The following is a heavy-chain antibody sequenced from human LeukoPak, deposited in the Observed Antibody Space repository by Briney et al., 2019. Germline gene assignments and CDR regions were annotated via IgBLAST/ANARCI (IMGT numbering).Heavy chain of an antibody. D-gene: IGHD4/OR15-4a*01. CDR2: ISSSGSTI. Sequence: GGSLRLSCAASGLTFSSYEMNWVRQAPGKGLEWVSYISSSGSTIYYADSVKGRFTISRDNSKNTLYLQMNSLRAEDTAVYYCARRAGAYSHPYDYWGQGTLVTVSS. J-gene: IGHJ4*02. CDR1: GLTFSSYE. CDR3: ARRAGAYSHPYDY. V-gene: IGHV3-48*03.